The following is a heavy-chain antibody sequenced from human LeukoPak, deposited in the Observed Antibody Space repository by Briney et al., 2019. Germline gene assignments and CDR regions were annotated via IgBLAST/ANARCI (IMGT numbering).Heavy chain of an antibody. V-gene: IGHV4-59*11. CDR2: IYYSGST. CDR3: ARGGATGDRYYYMDV. J-gene: IGHJ6*03. D-gene: IGHD7-27*01. CDR1: GGSISSHY. Sequence: SETLSLTCTVSGGSISSHYWSWIRQPPGKGLEWIGYIYYSGSTSYNPSLKSRVTISVDTSKNQFSLKLSSVTAADTAVYYCARGGATGDRYYYMDVWGKGTTVTVSS.